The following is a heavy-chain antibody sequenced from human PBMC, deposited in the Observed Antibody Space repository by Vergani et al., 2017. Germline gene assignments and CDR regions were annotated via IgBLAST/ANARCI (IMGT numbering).Heavy chain of an antibody. D-gene: IGHD6-19*01. CDR1: GFTSAGYA. Sequence: EVQLEESGGGLVLPGRSLRLSCVASGFTSAGYAMHWVRQAPGKGLEWVSGISWNSNSIGYADSVKGRFTISRDNAKNSLYLQMNSLRAEDTALYYCSKDMEGTTVAGFDYWGQGTLVTVSS. CDR3: SKDMEGTTVAGFDY. J-gene: IGHJ4*02. CDR2: ISWNSNSI. V-gene: IGHV3-9*02.